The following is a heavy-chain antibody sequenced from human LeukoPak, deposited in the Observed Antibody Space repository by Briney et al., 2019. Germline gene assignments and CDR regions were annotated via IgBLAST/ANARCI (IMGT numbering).Heavy chain of an antibody. V-gene: IGHV3-64*01. D-gene: IGHD6-13*01. CDR3: ARQAAGVVY. Sequence: GGSLRLSCAASGFTFSTYAIHWVRQAPGKGLEYVSGISGNGGSTYCANSVKGRFTISSDNSKNTLYLQMGSLRVEDMAVYYCARQAAGVVYWGQGTLVTVSS. CDR2: ISGNGGST. J-gene: IGHJ4*02. CDR1: GFTFSTYA.